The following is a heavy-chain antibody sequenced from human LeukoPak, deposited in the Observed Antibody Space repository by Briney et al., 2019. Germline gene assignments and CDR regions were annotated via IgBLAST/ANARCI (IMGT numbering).Heavy chain of an antibody. CDR1: GFTFSSYE. CDR3: ARWRYYYADY. Sequence: SGGSLRLSCAASGFTFSSYEMNCVRQAPGKGLEWVSYISSSGSTIYYADSVKGRFTISRDNAKNSLYLEMNSLRAEDTAVYYCARWRYYYADYWGQGTLVTVSS. D-gene: IGHD3-10*01. J-gene: IGHJ4*02. V-gene: IGHV3-48*03. CDR2: ISSSGSTI.